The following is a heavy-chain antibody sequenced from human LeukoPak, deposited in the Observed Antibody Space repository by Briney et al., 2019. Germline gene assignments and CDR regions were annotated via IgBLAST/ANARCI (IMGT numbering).Heavy chain of an antibody. V-gene: IGHV1-2*02. J-gene: IGHJ3*02. Sequence: ASVKVSCKASGYTFTGYYMHWVRQAPGQGLEWMGWINPNSGGTNYAQKFQGRVTMTRDTSISTAYMELSRLRSDDTAVYYCARVVMSYDILTGYYSTMAFDIWGQGTMVTVSS. D-gene: IGHD3-9*01. CDR2: INPNSGGT. CDR3: ARVVMSYDILTGYYSTMAFDI. CDR1: GYTFTGYY.